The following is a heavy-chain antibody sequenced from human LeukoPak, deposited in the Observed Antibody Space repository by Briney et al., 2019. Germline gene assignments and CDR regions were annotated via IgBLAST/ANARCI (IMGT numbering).Heavy chain of an antibody. V-gene: IGHV4-38-2*02. D-gene: IGHD3-10*01. CDR3: AREPSRGFGELSLPFDY. Sequence: SETLSLTRAVSDFSISSGYYWGWIRQPPGKGLEWIGSIYHSGSTYYNPSLKSRVTISVDTSKNQLSLKLSSVTAADTAVYYCAREPSRGFGELSLPFDYWGQGTLVTVSS. J-gene: IGHJ4*02. CDR2: IYHSGST. CDR1: DFSISSGYY.